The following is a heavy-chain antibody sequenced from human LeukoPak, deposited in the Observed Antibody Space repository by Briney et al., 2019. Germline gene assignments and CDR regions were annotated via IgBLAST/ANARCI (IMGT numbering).Heavy chain of an antibody. CDR2: IFHSGRV. D-gene: IGHD4-17*01. V-gene: IGHV4-4*02. J-gene: IGHJ3*02. CDR1: GDSISTPHW. Sequence: NSSGTLSLTCDVSGDSISTPHWWSWVRQPPGKGLEWIGEIFHSGRVNYIPSLQSRVTISLDKSKNQISLEVNSVTAADTAVYYCARPNADYGYYGPHDAFDTWGQGTLVAVSS. CDR3: ARPNADYGYYGPHDAFDT.